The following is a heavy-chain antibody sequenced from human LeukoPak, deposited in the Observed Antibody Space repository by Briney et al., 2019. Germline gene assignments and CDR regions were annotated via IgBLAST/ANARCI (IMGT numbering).Heavy chain of an antibody. J-gene: IGHJ4*02. CDR1: GGTFSSYA. V-gene: IGHV1-69*05. CDR2: IIPIFGTA. D-gene: IGHD5-18*01. Sequence: ASVKVSCKASGGTFSSYAISWVRQAPGQGLEWMGGIIPIFGTANYAQKFQGRVTITTDESTSTAYMELSSLRSEDTAVYYCAIPYSYGYRNYFDYWGQGTLVTVSS. CDR3: AIPYSYGYRNYFDY.